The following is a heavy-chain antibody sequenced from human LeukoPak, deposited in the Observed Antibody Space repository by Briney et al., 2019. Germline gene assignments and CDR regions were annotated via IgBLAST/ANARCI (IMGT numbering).Heavy chain of an antibody. CDR2: IYTSGTT. D-gene: IGHD2-21*01. CDR3: GRRHTRYDAFDI. Sequence: PSEILSLTRTVSGGSISRGSYYWGWIRQPAGQGLEGIGRIYTSGTTNYNPSLQSRVTISVDTSKNQFSLKLSSVTAADTVVYSSGRRHTRYDAFDIWGQGTMVTVSS. J-gene: IGHJ3*02. CDR1: GGSISRGSYY. V-gene: IGHV4-61*02.